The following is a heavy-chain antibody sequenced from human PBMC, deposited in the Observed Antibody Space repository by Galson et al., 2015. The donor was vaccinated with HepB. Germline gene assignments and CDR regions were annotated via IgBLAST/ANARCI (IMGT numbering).Heavy chain of an antibody. CDR3: AREYYDFWSAITKKYYIDV. CDR2: INHSGDS. V-gene: IGHV4-34*01. D-gene: IGHD3-3*01. CDR1: RFAFSSYS. Sequence: LRLSCAASRFAFSSYSMTWVRQAPGKGLEWIGEINHSGDSNYNPSLKSRVAMSVDTSKNQFSLKLTSVTAADTAVYYCAREYYDFWSAITKKYYIDVWGKGTTVTVSS. J-gene: IGHJ6*03.